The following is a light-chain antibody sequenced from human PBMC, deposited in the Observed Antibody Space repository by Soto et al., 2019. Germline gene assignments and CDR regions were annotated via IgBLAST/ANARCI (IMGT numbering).Light chain of an antibody. CDR2: DAS. Sequence: ELLMTQFPAALSLSPLERATLTCRASQNIRNFLAWYQEKPGQATRVLSKDASNGAIGFQPRFSGSGCGTDFTLATSGLGPEDLAVYSGKQSFNRPGTFGQGTRWIS. J-gene: IGKJ1*01. V-gene: IGKV3-11*01. CDR3: KQSFNRPGT. CDR1: QNIRNF.